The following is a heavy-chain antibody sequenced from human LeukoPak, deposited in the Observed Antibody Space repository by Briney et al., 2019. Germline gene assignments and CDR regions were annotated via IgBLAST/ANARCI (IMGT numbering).Heavy chain of an antibody. Sequence: SETLSLTCTVSGGSISSSSYYWSWIRQPAGKGLEWIGRIYISGSTNYNPSLKGRVTISVDTSKNRFSLKLSSVTAADTAVYYCARATDSIVHWFDPWGQGTLVTVSS. CDR2: IYISGST. CDR1: GGSISSSSYY. CDR3: ARATDSIVHWFDP. D-gene: IGHD2-15*01. J-gene: IGHJ5*02. V-gene: IGHV4-61*02.